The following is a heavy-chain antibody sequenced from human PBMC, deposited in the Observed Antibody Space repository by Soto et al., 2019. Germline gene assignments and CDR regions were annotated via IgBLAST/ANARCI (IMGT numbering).Heavy chain of an antibody. D-gene: IGHD4-17*01. CDR3: ARGYGDYGIYSKTNDAFDI. J-gene: IGHJ3*02. CDR1: GFTFSSYG. V-gene: IGHV3-33*01. Sequence: GGSLRLSCAASGFTFSSYGMHWVRQAPGKGLEWVAVIWYDGSNKYYADSVKGRFTISRDNSKNTLYLQMNSLRAEDTAVYYCARGYGDYGIYSKTNDAFDIWGQGTMVTVSS. CDR2: IWYDGSNK.